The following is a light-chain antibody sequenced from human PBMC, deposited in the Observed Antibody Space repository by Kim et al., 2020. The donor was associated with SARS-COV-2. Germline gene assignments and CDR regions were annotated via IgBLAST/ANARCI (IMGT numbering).Light chain of an antibody. CDR3: QQYGSSPPTT. J-gene: IGKJ4*01. CDR1: QSVSSSY. Sequence: PGETATRSCRASQSVSSSYLAWYQQKPGQAPRLLIYGASSRATGIPDRFSGSGSGTDFTLTISRLEPEDFAVYYCQQYGSSPPTTFGGGTKVDIK. CDR2: GAS. V-gene: IGKV3-20*01.